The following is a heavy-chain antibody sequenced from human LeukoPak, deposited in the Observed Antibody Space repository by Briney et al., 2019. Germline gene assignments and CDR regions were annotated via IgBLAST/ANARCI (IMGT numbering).Heavy chain of an antibody. J-gene: IGHJ4*02. CDR1: GFTFSSYA. Sequence: PGGSLRLSCAASGFTFSSYAMSWVRQAPGKGLEWASAISGSGGSTYYADSVKGRFTISRDNSKNTLYLQMNSLRAEDTAVYYCANLAGGSYVWIDYWGQGTLVTVSS. V-gene: IGHV3-23*01. CDR3: ANLAGGSYVWIDY. CDR2: ISGSGGST. D-gene: IGHD1-26*01.